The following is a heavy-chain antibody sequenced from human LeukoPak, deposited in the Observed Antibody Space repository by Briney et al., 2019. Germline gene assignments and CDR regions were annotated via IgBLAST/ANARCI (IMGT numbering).Heavy chain of an antibody. D-gene: IGHD2-2*01. CDR2: IHPDDSDT. J-gene: IGHJ4*02. CDR3: ARGYCSTTSCYYFDL. Sequence: GESLKISCKGSGYSFTSHWIGWERQMPGKGLESMAIIHPDDSDTRYSPSFQGQVTISADKSISTAYLQWSSLKASDTAMYYCARGYCSTTSCYYFDLWGQGTLVTVSS. CDR1: GYSFTSHW. V-gene: IGHV5-51*01.